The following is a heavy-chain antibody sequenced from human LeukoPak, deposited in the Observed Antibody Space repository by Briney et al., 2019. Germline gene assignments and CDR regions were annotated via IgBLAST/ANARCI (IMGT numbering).Heavy chain of an antibody. J-gene: IGHJ3*02. CDR3: ARDRGPYPGAFDI. CDR2: INPNSGGT. CDR1: GYTFTGYY. V-gene: IGHV1-2*02. Sequence: ASVKVSCKASGYTFTGYYMHWVRQAPGRGLEWMGWINPNSGGTNYAQKFQGRVTMTRDTSISTAYMELSRLRSDDTAVYYCARDRGPYPGAFDIWGQGTMVTVSS.